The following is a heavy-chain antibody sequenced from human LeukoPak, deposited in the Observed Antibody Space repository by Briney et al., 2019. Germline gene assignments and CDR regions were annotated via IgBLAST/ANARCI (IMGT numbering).Heavy chain of an antibody. CDR1: GGTISSYY. D-gene: IGHD2-15*01. CDR3: AREVPRYCSGGSCLRNAFDI. J-gene: IGHJ3*02. CDR2: IYTSGGT. Sequence: SETLSITCTVSGGTISSYYWSWIRQPAGKRLEWIGRIYTSGGTNYNPSLKSRVTMSVDTSKNQFSLKLSSVTAADTAVYYCAREVPRYCSGGSCLRNAFDIWGQGTMVTVSS. V-gene: IGHV4-4*07.